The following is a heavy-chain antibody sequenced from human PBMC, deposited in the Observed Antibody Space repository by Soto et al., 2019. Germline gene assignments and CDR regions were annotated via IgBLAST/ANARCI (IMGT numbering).Heavy chain of an antibody. CDR1: GGSISSGGYS. CDR2: IYHSGST. CDR3: ARGSNYYGSGSYYLLYGMDV. J-gene: IGHJ6*02. D-gene: IGHD3-10*01. Sequence: PSETLSLTCAVSGGSISSGGYSWSWIRQPPGKGLEWIGYIYHSGSTYYNPSLKSRVTISVDRSKNQFSLKLSSVTVADTAVYYCARGSNYYGSGSYYLLYGMDVWGQGTTVTVSS. V-gene: IGHV4-30-2*01.